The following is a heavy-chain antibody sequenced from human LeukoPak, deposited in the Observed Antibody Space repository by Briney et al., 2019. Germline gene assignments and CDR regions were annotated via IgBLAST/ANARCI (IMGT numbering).Heavy chain of an antibody. Sequence: GGSLRLSCAASGFTFSSYAMSWVRQAPGKGLEGVSAISGSGGSTYYADSVKGRFTISRDNSKNTLCLQMNSLRAEDTAVYYCAKSHFETGYDFQHWGQGTLVTVSS. J-gene: IGHJ1*01. D-gene: IGHD5-12*01. CDR1: GFTFSSYA. CDR2: ISGSGGST. V-gene: IGHV3-23*01. CDR3: AKSHFETGYDFQH.